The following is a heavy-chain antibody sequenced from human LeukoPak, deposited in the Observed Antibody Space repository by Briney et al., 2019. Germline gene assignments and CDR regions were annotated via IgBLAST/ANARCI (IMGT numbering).Heavy chain of an antibody. D-gene: IGHD3-3*01. J-gene: IGHJ3*02. CDR2: INHSGST. CDR3: ASFRRITIFGVVKSAFDI. Sequence: PSETLSLTCAVYGGSFSGYYWSWIRQPPGKGLEWIGEINHSGSTNYNPSLKSRVTISVDTSKNQFSLKLSSVTAADTAVYYCASFRRITIFGVVKSAFDIWGQGTMVTVSS. V-gene: IGHV4-34*01. CDR1: GGSFSGYY.